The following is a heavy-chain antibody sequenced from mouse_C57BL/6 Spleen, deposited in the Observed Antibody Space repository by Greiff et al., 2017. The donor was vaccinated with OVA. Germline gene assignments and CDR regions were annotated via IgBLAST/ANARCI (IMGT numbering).Heavy chain of an antibody. CDR1: GYTFTSYG. D-gene: IGHD1-1*01. Sequence: EVQLMESGGDLVKPGGSLKLSCEASGYTFTSYGMSWVRQTPDKRLEWVATISSGGSYTYYPDSVKGRFTISRANATNTLYLQLSSLKSEETALYYGTGRGDYYGSSLYYCDYGGEDTTLTVSS. CDR3: TGRGDYYGSSLYYCDY. CDR2: ISSGGSYT. J-gene: IGHJ2*01. V-gene: IGHV5-6*01.